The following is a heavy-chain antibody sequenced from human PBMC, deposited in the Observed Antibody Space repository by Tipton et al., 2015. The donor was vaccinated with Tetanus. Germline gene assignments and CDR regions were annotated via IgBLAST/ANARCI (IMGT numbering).Heavy chain of an antibody. J-gene: IGHJ3*02. D-gene: IGHD3-16*01. CDR2: VSYSGST. Sequence: TLSLTCTLSGGSISSYYWSWVRQPPGKGLEWLGYVSYSGSTDLNPPLKSRVTISVDTSNNLFSLKLTSVTTADTAVYYCARSGGRRYAFDIWGQGTMVTVSS. CDR3: ARSGGRRYAFDI. CDR1: GGSISSYY. V-gene: IGHV4-59*01.